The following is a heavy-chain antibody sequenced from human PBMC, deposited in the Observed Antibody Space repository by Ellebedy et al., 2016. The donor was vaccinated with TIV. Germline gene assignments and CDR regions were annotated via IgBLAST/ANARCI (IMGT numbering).Heavy chain of an antibody. CDR3: ARCPGDTAMVTCYFDY. V-gene: IGHV4-34*01. J-gene: IGHJ4*02. D-gene: IGHD5-18*01. CDR1: GGSFSGYY. Sequence: MPSETLSLTCAVYGGSFSGYYWSWIRQPPGKGLEWIGEINHSGSTNYNPSLKSRVNVSVDTSKNQFSLKLSSVTSADTAVYYCARCPGDTAMVTCYFDYWGQGTLVTVSS. CDR2: INHSGST.